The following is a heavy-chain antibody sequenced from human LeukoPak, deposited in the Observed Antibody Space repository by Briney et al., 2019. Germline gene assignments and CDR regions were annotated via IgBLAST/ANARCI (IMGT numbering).Heavy chain of an antibody. D-gene: IGHD4-17*01. CDR3: TRDRDYPQDQFDY. CDR2: IDSGGSNT. V-gene: IGHV3-74*01. CDR1: GFTFSTYW. Sequence: GGSLRLSCVVSGFTFSTYWMHWVRQGPGKGLVWVSRIDSGGSNTLYADSVRGRFTISRDNAKNTVYLQMNNLRVEDTALYYCTRDRDYPQDQFDYWGQGTLVTVSS. J-gene: IGHJ4*02.